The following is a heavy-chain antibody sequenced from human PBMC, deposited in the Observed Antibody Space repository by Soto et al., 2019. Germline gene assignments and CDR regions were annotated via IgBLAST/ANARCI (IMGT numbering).Heavy chain of an antibody. CDR3: ASTGPHSSGWYRWFDP. CDR1: GYTFTSYD. V-gene: IGHV1-18*01. Sequence: ASVKVSCKASGYTFTSYDISWVRQAPGQGLEWMGWISAYNGNTNYAQKLQGRVTMTTDTSTSTAYMELRSLRSDDTAVYYCASTGPHSSGWYRWFDPWGQGTLVTVSS. D-gene: IGHD6-19*01. CDR2: ISAYNGNT. J-gene: IGHJ5*02.